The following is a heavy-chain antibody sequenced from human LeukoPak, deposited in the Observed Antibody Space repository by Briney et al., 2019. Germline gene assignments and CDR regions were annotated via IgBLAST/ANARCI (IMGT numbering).Heavy chain of an antibody. CDR2: INPNSGGT. Sequence: ASVKVSCKASGYTFTGYYMHWVRQAPGQGLEWMGWINPNSGGTNYAQKFQGRVTMTRDTSINTAYMELSRLRSDDTAVYYCARGRGYSYGHNKKYYFDYWGQGTLVTVSS. V-gene: IGHV1-2*02. D-gene: IGHD5-18*01. J-gene: IGHJ4*02. CDR1: GYTFTGYY. CDR3: ARGRGYSYGHNKKYYFDY.